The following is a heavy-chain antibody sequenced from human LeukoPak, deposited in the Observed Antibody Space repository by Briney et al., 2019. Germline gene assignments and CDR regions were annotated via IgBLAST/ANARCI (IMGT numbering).Heavy chain of an antibody. J-gene: IGHJ6*02. CDR2: INHSGST. V-gene: IGHV4-34*01. CDR1: GGSFSGYY. CDR3: ARAPTFYYYYYGMDV. Sequence: SETLSLTCAVYGGSFSGYYWSWIRQPPGKGLEWIGEINHSGSTNYNPSPKSRVTISVDTSKNQFSLKLSSVTAADTAVYYCARAPTFYYYYYGMDVWGQGTTVTVSS.